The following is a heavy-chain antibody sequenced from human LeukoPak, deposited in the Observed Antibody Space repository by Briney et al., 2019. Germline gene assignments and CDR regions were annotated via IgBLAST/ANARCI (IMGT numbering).Heavy chain of an antibody. V-gene: IGHV1-2*02. J-gene: IGHJ1*01. D-gene: IGHD2-21*02. CDR2: INPNSGGT. Sequence: GASVKVSCKASGYTFTGYYKHWVRQAPGQGLEWMGWINPNSGGTNFAQKFQGRVTLTRDTSINTAYMELSSLRSDDTAVYYCARAKLDDCGGVCDQYFQHWGQGTLVTVSS. CDR3: ARAKLDDCGGVCDQYFQH. CDR1: GYTFTGYY.